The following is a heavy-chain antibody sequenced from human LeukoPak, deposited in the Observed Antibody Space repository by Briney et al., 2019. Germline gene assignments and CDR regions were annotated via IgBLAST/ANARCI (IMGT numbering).Heavy chain of an antibody. V-gene: IGHV3-9*01. CDR2: ISWNSGSI. J-gene: IGHJ4*02. Sequence: GGSLRLSCAGSGFIFNNYAMHWVRQPPGKGLEWVSGISWNSGSIDYADSVKGRFTISRDNAKNTLYLQMNSLRAEDTAVYYCARGSGYFLDFDYWGQGTLVTVSS. D-gene: IGHD3-22*01. CDR1: GFIFNNYA. CDR3: ARGSGYFLDFDY.